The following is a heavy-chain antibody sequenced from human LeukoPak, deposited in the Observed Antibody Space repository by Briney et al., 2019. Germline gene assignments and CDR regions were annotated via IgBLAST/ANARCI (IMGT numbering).Heavy chain of an antibody. J-gene: IGHJ4*02. D-gene: IGHD6-13*01. Sequence: GESLKISCKGSGYSFTSYWIGWVRQMPGKGLEWMGIIYPGDSDTRYSPSFQGQVTISADKSISTAYLQWSSLKASDTAMYYCARHRPGPGYSSSWQPGDYWGQGTLVTVSS. CDR2: IYPGDSDT. CDR3: ARHRPGPGYSSSWQPGDY. V-gene: IGHV5-51*01. CDR1: GYSFTSYW.